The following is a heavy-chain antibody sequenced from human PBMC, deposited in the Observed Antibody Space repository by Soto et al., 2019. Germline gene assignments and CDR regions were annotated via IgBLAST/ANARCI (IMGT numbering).Heavy chain of an antibody. V-gene: IGHV4-31*03. D-gene: IGHD3-10*01. J-gene: IGHJ5*02. CDR2: IYYSGST. CDR1: GGSISSGGYY. Sequence: QVQLQESGPGLVKPSQTLSLTCTVSGGSISSGGYYWSWIRQHPGKGLEWIGYIYYSGSTYYNPSLNSRGTISVDTSKNQFSLQLSSVTAADTAVYYCARAGFGELSGLDPWGQGTLVTVSS. CDR3: ARAGFGELSGLDP.